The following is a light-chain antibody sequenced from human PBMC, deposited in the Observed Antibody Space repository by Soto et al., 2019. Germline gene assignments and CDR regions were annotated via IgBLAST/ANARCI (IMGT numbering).Light chain of an antibody. V-gene: IGKV1-27*01. CDR1: QGISNY. J-gene: IGKJ1*01. CDR3: RKYDSAPWT. CDR2: AAS. Sequence: DIQMTQSPSSLSASVRDRVTITCRASQGISNYLAWYQQKPGKVPKLLIYAASTLQSGVPSRFSGSGSGADFALTISSLQPEDVATYYCRKYDSAPWTFGQGTKVEIK.